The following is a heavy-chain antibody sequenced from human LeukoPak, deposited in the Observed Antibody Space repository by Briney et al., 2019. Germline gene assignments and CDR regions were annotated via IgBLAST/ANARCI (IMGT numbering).Heavy chain of an antibody. V-gene: IGHV4-59*01. J-gene: IGHJ5*02. D-gene: IGHD3-10*01. CDR3: ARGLWFGELSEQNWFDP. CDR1: GGSISSYY. Sequence: PSETLSLTWTVSGGSISSYYWSWIRQPPGKRLEWIGYIYYSGSTNYNPSLKSRVTISVDTSKNQFSLKLSSVTAADTAVYYCARGLWFGELSEQNWFDPWGQGTLVTVSS. CDR2: IYYSGST.